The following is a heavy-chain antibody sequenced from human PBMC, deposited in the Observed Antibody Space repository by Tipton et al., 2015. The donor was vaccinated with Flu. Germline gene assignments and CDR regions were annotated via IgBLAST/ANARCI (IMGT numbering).Heavy chain of an antibody. CDR1: GFAFRTYS. CDR3: ARDGGSYSRWFDP. Sequence: SLRLSCTASGFAFRTYSMNWVRQAPGKGLEWVSPLSSYSDYIYYADSVKGRFTISRDNAKNSLYLQMNSLKAEDTAVYYCARDGGSYSRWFDPWGQGTLVIVSS. D-gene: IGHD1-26*01. V-gene: IGHV3-21*01. J-gene: IGHJ5*02. CDR2: LSSYSDYI.